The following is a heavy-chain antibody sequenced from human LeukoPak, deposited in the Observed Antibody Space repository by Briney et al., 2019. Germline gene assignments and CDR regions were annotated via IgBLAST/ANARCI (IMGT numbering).Heavy chain of an antibody. CDR2: IYYSGST. Sequence: SETLSLTCTVSGGSISSYYWSWIRQPPGRGLEWIGYIYYSGSTNYNPSLKSRVTISVDTSKNQFSLKLSSVTAADTAVYYCARESYDSSGYYDYWGQGTLVTVSS. D-gene: IGHD3-22*01. V-gene: IGHV4-59*01. CDR1: GGSISSYY. J-gene: IGHJ4*02. CDR3: ARESYDSSGYYDY.